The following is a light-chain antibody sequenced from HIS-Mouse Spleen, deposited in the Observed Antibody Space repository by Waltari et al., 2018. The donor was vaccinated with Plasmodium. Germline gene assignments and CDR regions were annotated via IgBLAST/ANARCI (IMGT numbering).Light chain of an antibody. Sequence: QSALTQPPSASGPPGQSVTIPCTGTSSDVGGYNDVSWYQQHPGKAPKLMIYEVSKRPSGVPDRFSGSKSGNTASLTVSGLQAEDEADYYCSSYAGSNNLVFGGGTKLTVL. CDR3: SSYAGSNNLV. V-gene: IGLV2-8*01. CDR1: SSDVGGYND. CDR2: EVS. J-gene: IGLJ2*01.